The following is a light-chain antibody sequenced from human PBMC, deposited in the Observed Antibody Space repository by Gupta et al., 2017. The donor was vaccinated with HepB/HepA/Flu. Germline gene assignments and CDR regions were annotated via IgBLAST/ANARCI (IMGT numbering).Light chain of an antibody. CDR3: QQLSSCPCI. CDR1: QVIRSY. CDR2: TAS. V-gene: IGKV1-9*01. J-gene: IGKJ2*02. Sequence: DIQLTQSPYFLSASVGDTVTITCRASQVIRSYLGWYQQKPGKAPKLLIYTASTLQSGVTSRFSGSGSGTEFTLTISSLQPEDFATYYCQQLSSCPCIFGQGTKVEIK.